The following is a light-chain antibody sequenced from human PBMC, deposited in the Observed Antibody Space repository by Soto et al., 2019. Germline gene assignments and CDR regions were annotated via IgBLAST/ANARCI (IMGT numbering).Light chain of an antibody. CDR3: AAWDDSLNGHVV. Sequence: QSVLTQPPSVSGTPGQRVTISCSGSSSNIGSNIVNWYQVHPGTAPKLLIYGNDRRPSGVPDRFSGSKSGTSASLAISGLQSEDEAEYYCAAWDDSLNGHVVFGGGTKLTVL. CDR1: SSNIGSNI. J-gene: IGLJ2*01. V-gene: IGLV1-44*01. CDR2: GND.